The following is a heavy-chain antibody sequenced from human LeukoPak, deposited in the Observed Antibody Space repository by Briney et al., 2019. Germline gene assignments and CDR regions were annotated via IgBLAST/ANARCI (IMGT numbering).Heavy chain of an antibody. J-gene: IGHJ4*02. CDR3: ARAYSYGPDY. D-gene: IGHD5-18*01. CDR2: ISSSSTYT. Sequence: GGSLRLSCAASGFTFSDYYMSWIRQAPGKGLEWVSYISSSSTYTNYADSVKGRFTISRDNAKNSLYLQMNGLRAEDTAVYYCARAYSYGPDYWGQGTLVTVSS. V-gene: IGHV3-11*05. CDR1: GFTFSDYY.